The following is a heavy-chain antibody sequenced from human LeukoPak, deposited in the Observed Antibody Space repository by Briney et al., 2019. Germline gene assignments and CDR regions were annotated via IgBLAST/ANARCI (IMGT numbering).Heavy chain of an antibody. Sequence: SETLSLTCTVSGGSLSSGGYYWRWIRQHPGTGLEWIGYIYYSGSTYYNPSLKSRVTISVDTSKNQFSLKLSSVTAADTAVYYCARDLGVSWFDPWGQGTLVTVSS. D-gene: IGHD3-10*01. CDR1: GGSLSSGGYY. CDR3: ARDLGVSWFDP. CDR2: IYYSGST. J-gene: IGHJ5*02. V-gene: IGHV4-31*03.